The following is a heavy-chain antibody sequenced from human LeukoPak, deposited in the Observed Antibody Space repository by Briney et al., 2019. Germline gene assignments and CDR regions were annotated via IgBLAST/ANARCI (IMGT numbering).Heavy chain of an antibody. D-gene: IGHD2-21*01. J-gene: IGHJ3*02. Sequence: SETLSLTCTVSGRSISSYYWSWIRQPPGKGLEWIGYIYYSGSTNYNPSLKSRVTISVDTSKNQFSLKLSSVTAADTAVYYCVRDLNIPYAFDIWGQGTMVTVSS. V-gene: IGHV4-59*01. CDR2: IYYSGST. CDR1: GRSISSYY. CDR3: VRDLNIPYAFDI.